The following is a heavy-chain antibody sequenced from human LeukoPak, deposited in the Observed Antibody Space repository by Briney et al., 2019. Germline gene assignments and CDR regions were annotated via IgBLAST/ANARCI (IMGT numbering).Heavy chain of an antibody. J-gene: IGHJ4*02. CDR3: ARGSYCGGDCYFSAFDY. Sequence: SETLSLTCTVSGGSVSSGSYYWSWIRQPPGKGLEWIGYIYYSGSTNYNPSLKSRVTISVDTSKNQFSLKLSSVTAADTAVYYCARGSYCGGDCYFSAFDYWGQGTLVTVSS. CDR2: IYYSGST. D-gene: IGHD2-21*02. V-gene: IGHV4-61*01. CDR1: GGSVSSGSYY.